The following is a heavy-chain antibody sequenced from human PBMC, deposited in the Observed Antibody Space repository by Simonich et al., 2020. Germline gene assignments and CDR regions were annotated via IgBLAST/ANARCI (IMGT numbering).Heavy chain of an antibody. CDR1: GFTFSSYA. Sequence: GGLVQPGGSLRLSCAASGFTFSSYAMSWVRRAPGKGLEWVSAISGSGGSTYYADSVKGQFTISRDNSKNTLYLQMNSLRAEDTAVYYCAKDLGERITMIVVVIDAFDIWGQGTMVTVSS. V-gene: IGHV3-23*01. J-gene: IGHJ3*02. CDR3: AKDLGERITMIVVVIDAFDI. CDR2: ISGSGGST. D-gene: IGHD3-22*01.